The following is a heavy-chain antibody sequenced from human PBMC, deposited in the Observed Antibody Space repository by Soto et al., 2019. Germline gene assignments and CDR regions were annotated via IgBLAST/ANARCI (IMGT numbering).Heavy chain of an antibody. CDR1: GGSISSGGYY. D-gene: IGHD1-1*01. Sequence: QVQLQESGPGLVKPSQTLSLTCTVSGGSISSGGYYWSWIRQHPGKGLEWIGYIYYSGSTYYNPSLKSRSTISVDTSKNQFSLELSSVNAGDTAVYYCARDQGGTGYFDYWGQGTLVTVSS. J-gene: IGHJ4*02. CDR2: IYYSGST. V-gene: IGHV4-31*03. CDR3: ARDQGGTGYFDY.